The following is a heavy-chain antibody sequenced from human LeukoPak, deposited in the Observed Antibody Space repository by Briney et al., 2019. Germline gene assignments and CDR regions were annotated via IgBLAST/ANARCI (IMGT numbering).Heavy chain of an antibody. CDR1: GFTFSSYG. D-gene: IGHD3-10*01. J-gene: IGHJ3*02. V-gene: IGHV3-33*01. Sequence: GGSLRLSCAASGFTFSSYGMHWVRQAPGKGLEWVAVIWYDGSNKYYADSVKGRFTISRDNSKNTLYLQMNSLRAEDTAVYYCAREDTGYGSGSDDAFDIWGQGTMVTVSS. CDR2: IWYDGSNK. CDR3: AREDTGYGSGSDDAFDI.